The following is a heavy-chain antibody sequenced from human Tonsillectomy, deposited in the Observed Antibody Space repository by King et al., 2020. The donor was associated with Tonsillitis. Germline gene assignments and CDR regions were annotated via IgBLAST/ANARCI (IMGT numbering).Heavy chain of an antibody. CDR1: GFTFRTHG. V-gene: IGHV3-30*02. D-gene: IGHD3-9*01. CDR3: AKDPHIFTCYYFIDH. Sequence: VQLVQSGGGVVQPGGSLRLSCAASGFTFRTHGIHWVRQAPGKGLEWVAYVRYDGNRKRYGKSVEGRLTISRDNSKNMVYLQMNSLRVEDTAVYYCAKDPHIFTCYYFIDHWGQGTLVTV. CDR2: VRYDGNRK. J-gene: IGHJ4*02.